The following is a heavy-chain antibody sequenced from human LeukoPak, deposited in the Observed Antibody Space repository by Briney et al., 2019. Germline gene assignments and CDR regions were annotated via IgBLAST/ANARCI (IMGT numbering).Heavy chain of an antibody. CDR3: AAVTYYDFWSSYFPFDY. CDR1: GFTFTSSA. Sequence: GASVKVSCKASGFTFTSSAVQWVRQARGQRLEWIGWIVVGSGNTNYAQKFQERVTITRDMSTSTAYMELSSLRSEDTAVYYCAAVTYYDFWSSYFPFDYWGQGTLVTVSS. D-gene: IGHD3-3*01. V-gene: IGHV1-58*01. CDR2: IVVGSGNT. J-gene: IGHJ4*02.